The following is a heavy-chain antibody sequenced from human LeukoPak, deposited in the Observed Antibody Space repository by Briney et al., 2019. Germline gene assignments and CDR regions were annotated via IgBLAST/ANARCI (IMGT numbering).Heavy chain of an antibody. D-gene: IGHD5-12*01. CDR1: GYTFTSYY. J-gene: IGHJ6*03. Sequence: ASVKVSCKASGYTFTSYYMHWVRQAPGQGLEWMGIINPSGGSTSYAQKFQGRVTMTRDMSTSTVYMELSSLRSEDTAVYYCARDSRGYSGYDYRTNYYYYMDVWGKGTTVTVSS. CDR3: ARDSRGYSGYDYRTNYYYYMDV. V-gene: IGHV1-46*01. CDR2: INPSGGST.